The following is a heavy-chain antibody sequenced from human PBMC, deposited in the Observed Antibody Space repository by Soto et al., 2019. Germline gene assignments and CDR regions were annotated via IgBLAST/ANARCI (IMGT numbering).Heavy chain of an antibody. D-gene: IGHD2-8*01. CDR2: IYYSGST. J-gene: IGHJ6*03. V-gene: IGHV4-39*01. CDR3: ARQHIVLMVYAPMDV. Sequence: SETLSLTCTVSGGSISSSSYYWGWIRQPPGKGLEWIGSIYYSGSTYYNPSLKSRVTISVDTSKNQFSLKLSSVTAADTAVYYCARQHIVLMVYAPMDVWGKGTTVTVSS. CDR1: GGSISSSSYY.